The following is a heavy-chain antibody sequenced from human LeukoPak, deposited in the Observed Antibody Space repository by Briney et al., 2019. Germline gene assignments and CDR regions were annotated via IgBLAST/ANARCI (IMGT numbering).Heavy chain of an antibody. Sequence: GGSLRLSCKTSGFIFSDSGMHWARQAPGKGLEWVTFIQCDGSNKYYADSVKGRFTISRDNSKNTLYLQMNSLRAEDTAVYYCAKDGDRTGTTWTFDSDYWGQGTLVTVSS. D-gene: IGHD1-1*01. V-gene: IGHV3-30*02. J-gene: IGHJ4*02. CDR1: GFIFSDSG. CDR2: IQCDGSNK. CDR3: AKDGDRTGTTWTFDSDY.